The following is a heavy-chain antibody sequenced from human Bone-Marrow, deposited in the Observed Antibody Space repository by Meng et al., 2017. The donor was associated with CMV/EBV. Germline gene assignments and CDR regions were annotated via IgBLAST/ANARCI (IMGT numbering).Heavy chain of an antibody. CDR2: ISSSDSAI. Sequence: GESLKISCAASGFTFNNYEMNWVRQAPGKGLEWVSYISSSDSAIYYADSVKGRFTISRDNAKNSLYLQMNSLRAEDTAVYYCARCLDYDFWSGYYVKKSYYYYYGMDVWGQGTTVNVSS. V-gene: IGHV3-48*03. CDR3: ARCLDYDFWSGYYVKKSYYYYYGMDV. CDR1: GFTFNNYE. D-gene: IGHD3-3*01. J-gene: IGHJ6*02.